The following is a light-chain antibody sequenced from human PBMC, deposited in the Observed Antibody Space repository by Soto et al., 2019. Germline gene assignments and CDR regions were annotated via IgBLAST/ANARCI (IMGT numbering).Light chain of an antibody. CDR3: QQYGSSPRT. V-gene: IGKV3-20*01. Sequence: EIVLTQSPGTLSLFPGERATFSCRASQSVSSTYLAWYQQKPGQAPRLLIYGASSRATGIPDRFSGSESGTDFTLTISRLEPEDSAVYYCQQYGSSPRTFGQGTKVEI. J-gene: IGKJ1*01. CDR1: QSVSSTY. CDR2: GAS.